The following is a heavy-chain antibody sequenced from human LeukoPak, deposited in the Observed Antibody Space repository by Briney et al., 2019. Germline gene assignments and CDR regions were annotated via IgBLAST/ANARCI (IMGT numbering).Heavy chain of an antibody. CDR3: AKGDVYQDF. Sequence: GASVKVSCKASGYTFTAYYMHWVRQAPGQGLEWMGYINPNSGGTNYAQKFQGRVTMTRDTSISTTYMELSRLTSDDTAVYYCAKGDVYQDFWGQGTLVTVSS. J-gene: IGHJ4*02. CDR1: GYTFTAYY. CDR2: INPNSGGT. D-gene: IGHD2-2*01. V-gene: IGHV1-2*02.